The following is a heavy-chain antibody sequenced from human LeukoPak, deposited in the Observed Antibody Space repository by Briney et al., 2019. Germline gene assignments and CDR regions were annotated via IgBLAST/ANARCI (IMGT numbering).Heavy chain of an antibody. J-gene: IGHJ4*02. V-gene: IGHV1-69*05. D-gene: IGHD4-11*01. Sequence: SVKVSCKASGGTFSSYAISWVRQAPGQGLEWMGGIIPIFGTANYAQKFQGRVTITTDESTSTAYMELSSLRSEDTAVYYCASRRNYGGAYDYWGQGTLVTVSS. CDR2: IIPIFGTA. CDR3: ASRRNYGGAYDY. CDR1: GGTFSSYA.